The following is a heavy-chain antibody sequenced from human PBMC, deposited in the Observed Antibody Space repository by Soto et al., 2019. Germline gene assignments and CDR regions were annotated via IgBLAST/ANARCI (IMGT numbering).Heavy chain of an antibody. D-gene: IGHD6-19*01. CDR1: GYTFTSYY. V-gene: IGHV1-46*01. CDR3: ARGGTTWYSSGLFDY. CDR2: INPNGGST. J-gene: IGHJ4*02. Sequence: ASVKVSCKASGYTFTSYYMHWVRQAPGRGLEWMGIINPNGGSTSYAQKFQGRVTMTRDTSTSTVYMELSSLRSEDTAVYYCARGGTTWYSSGLFDYWGQGTLVTVSS.